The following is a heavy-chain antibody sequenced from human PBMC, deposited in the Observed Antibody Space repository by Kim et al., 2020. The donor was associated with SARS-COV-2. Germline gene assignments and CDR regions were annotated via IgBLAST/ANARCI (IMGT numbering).Heavy chain of an antibody. V-gene: IGHV3-48*02. D-gene: IGHD3-10*01. J-gene: IGHJ6*02. CDR1: GFTFSSYS. Sequence: GGSLRLSCAASGFTFSSYSMNWVRQAPGKGLEWVSYISSSSSTIYYADSVKGRFTISRDNAKNSLYLQMNSLRDEDTAVYYCARDVRTMVRGLGYYYYGMDVLGQGTTVTVSS. CDR3: ARDVRTMVRGLGYYYYGMDV. CDR2: ISSSSSTI.